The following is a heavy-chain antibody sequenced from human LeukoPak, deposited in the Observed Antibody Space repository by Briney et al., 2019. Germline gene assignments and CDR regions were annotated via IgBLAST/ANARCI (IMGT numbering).Heavy chain of an antibody. J-gene: IGHJ3*02. D-gene: IGHD6-13*01. V-gene: IGHV1-69*13. Sequence: SVKVSCKASGGTFSSYAISWVRQAPGQGLEWMGGIIPIFGTANYAQKFQGRVTITADESTSTAYMELSSLRSEDTAVYYRARVYSSPRRGAFDIWGQGTMVTVSS. CDR3: ARVYSSPRRGAFDI. CDR1: GGTFSSYA. CDR2: IIPIFGTA.